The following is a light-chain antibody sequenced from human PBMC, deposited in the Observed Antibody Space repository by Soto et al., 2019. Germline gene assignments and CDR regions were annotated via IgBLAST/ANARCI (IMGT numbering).Light chain of an antibody. V-gene: IGKV3-20*01. Sequence: EIAMTQSPSSLSASPGERATLSCRASHSVSSSYLDWYQQKPGQAPKLLIYAASSRETGIPARFSGSGSGTDFTLTISRLEPEDFAVYYCQQYGSTPRTFGQGTKVDI. J-gene: IGKJ1*01. CDR1: HSVSSSY. CDR2: AAS. CDR3: QQYGSTPRT.